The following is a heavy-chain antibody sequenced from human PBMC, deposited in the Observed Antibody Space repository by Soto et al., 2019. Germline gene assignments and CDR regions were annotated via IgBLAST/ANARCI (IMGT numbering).Heavy chain of an antibody. CDR3: ARGHRNDNSAYSPFDY. D-gene: IGHD6-25*01. Sequence: QVQLVQSAAEVKEPGASVKLSCKASGFTFSSYSLQWLRQAPGQGLEWMGGITADKGDRAYSQKFQGRVSITRDTSASMAYMELSSLRSEDTAVYFCARGHRNDNSAYSPFDYWGQGTLVTVSS. V-gene: IGHV1-3*01. CDR1: GFTFSSYS. CDR2: ITADKGDR. J-gene: IGHJ4*02.